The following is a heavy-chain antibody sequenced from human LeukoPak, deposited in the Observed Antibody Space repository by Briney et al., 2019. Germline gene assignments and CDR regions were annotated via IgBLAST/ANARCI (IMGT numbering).Heavy chain of an antibody. CDR1: GGSISSYY. J-gene: IGHJ3*02. CDR2: IYYSGST. Sequence: SETLSLTCTVSGGSISSYYWSWIRQPPGKGLEWIGYIYYSGSTNYNPSLKSRVTISVDTSKNQFSLKLSSVTAADTAEYYCAKSLLTTASGTGRAFDIWGQGTMVTVSA. CDR3: AKSLLTTASGTGRAFDI. V-gene: IGHV4-59*01. D-gene: IGHD1-26*01.